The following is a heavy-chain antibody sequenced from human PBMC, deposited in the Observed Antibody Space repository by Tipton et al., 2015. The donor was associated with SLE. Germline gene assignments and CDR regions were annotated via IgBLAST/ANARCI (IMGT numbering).Heavy chain of an antibody. CDR2: IYYSGST. V-gene: IGHV4-39*07. CDR1: GGSISSTGYY. Sequence: TLSLTCTVSGGSISSTGYYWSWIRQPAGKGLEWIGCIYYSGSTYYNPSLKSRVTISVDTSKNQLSLKLNSVTAADTAVYYCAGDTMGDWFDPWGQGTLVTVSS. J-gene: IGHJ5*02. D-gene: IGHD3-16*01. CDR3: AGDTMGDWFDP.